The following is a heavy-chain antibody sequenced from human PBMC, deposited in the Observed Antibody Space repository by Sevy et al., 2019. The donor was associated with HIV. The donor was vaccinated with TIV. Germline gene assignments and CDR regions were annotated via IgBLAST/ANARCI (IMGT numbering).Heavy chain of an antibody. CDR3: ARPDRATAWSTDY. V-gene: IGHV3-30*04. J-gene: IGHJ4*02. CDR1: GFTFSSYA. CDR2: ISYDGSNK. D-gene: IGHD1-26*01. Sequence: GGSLRLSCAASGFTFSSYAMHWVRQAPGKGLEWVAVISYDGSNKCYADSVKGRFTISRDNSKNTLYLQMNSLRAEDTAVYYCARPDRATAWSTDYWGQGTLVTVSS.